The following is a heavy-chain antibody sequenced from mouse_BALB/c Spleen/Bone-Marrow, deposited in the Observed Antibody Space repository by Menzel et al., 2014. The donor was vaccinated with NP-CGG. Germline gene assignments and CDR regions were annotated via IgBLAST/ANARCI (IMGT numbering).Heavy chain of an antibody. CDR1: GYTFSNYW. Sequence: VQLQQSGAELMKPGASVKISCKATGYTFSNYWIDWVKQRPGHGLEWIGEILPGSGTANYNEKFKGKATFTADTSSNTAYMQLSSLTSEDSARYYCARASVVPYYFDFWGQGTTLTVSS. CDR3: ARASVVPYYFDF. D-gene: IGHD1-1*01. V-gene: IGHV1-9*01. CDR2: ILPGSGTA. J-gene: IGHJ2*01.